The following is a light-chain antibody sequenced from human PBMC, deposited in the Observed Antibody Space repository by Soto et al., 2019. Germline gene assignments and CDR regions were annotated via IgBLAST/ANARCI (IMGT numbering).Light chain of an antibody. CDR2: GAS. Sequence: EIVLTQSPGTLSLSPGDRATLSCRASQSLSSRYLAWYRQKPGQAPRLLIYGASNRATGIPDRFSGSGSGTDFTPNISRLEPDDFAVYYCQQYSSSPPTFGGGTKVEIK. J-gene: IGKJ4*01. CDR3: QQYSSSPPT. V-gene: IGKV3-20*01. CDR1: QSLSSRY.